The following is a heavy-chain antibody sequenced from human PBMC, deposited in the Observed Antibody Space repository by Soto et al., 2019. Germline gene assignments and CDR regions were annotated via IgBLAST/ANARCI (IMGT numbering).Heavy chain of an antibody. CDR1: GGSFSGYY. Sequence: PSETLSLTCAVYGGSFSGYYWSWIRQPPGKGLEWIGEINHSGSTNYNPSLKSRVTISVDTSKNQFSLKLSSVTAADTAVYYCARGKGDSSGWYSGVYYYGMDVWGQGTTVTVSS. CDR2: INHSGST. V-gene: IGHV4-34*01. D-gene: IGHD6-19*01. CDR3: ARGKGDSSGWYSGVYYYGMDV. J-gene: IGHJ6*02.